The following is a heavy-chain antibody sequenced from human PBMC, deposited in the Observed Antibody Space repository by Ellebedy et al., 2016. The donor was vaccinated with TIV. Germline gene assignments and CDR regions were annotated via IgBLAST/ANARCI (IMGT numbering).Heavy chain of an antibody. J-gene: IGHJ3*02. CDR2: IWDDGSNK. D-gene: IGHD4-17*01. V-gene: IGHV3-33*08. CDR3: ARDLPYCDYPHDAFDI. CDR1: GFTFSSYG. Sequence: PGGSLRLSCAASGFTFSSYGMHWVRQAPGKGLEWVAVIWDDGSNKYYADSVKGRFTISRDNAKNSLYLQMNSLRAEDTAVYYCARDLPYCDYPHDAFDIWGQGTMVTVSS.